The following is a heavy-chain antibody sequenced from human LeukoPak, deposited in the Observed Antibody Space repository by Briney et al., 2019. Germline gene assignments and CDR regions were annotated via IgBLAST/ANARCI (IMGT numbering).Heavy chain of an antibody. V-gene: IGHV1-18*01. CDR3: ARDRPTVTTRYYYYGMDV. J-gene: IGHJ6*02. CDR1: GYTFTSYG. Sequence: ASVKVSCKASGYTFTSYGISWVRQAPGQGLEWMGWISAYNGNTNYAQKLQGRVTMTTDTPTSTAYMELRSLRSDDTAVYYCARDRPTVTTRYYYYGMDVWGQGTTVTVSS. D-gene: IGHD4-17*01. CDR2: ISAYNGNT.